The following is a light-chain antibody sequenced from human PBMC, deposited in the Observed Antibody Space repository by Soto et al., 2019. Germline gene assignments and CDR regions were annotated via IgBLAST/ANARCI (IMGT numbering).Light chain of an antibody. J-gene: IGLJ7*01. CDR1: SGHSSYA. V-gene: IGLV4-69*01. CDR2: LNNDGSH. Sequence: QAVVTQSPSASASLGASVKLTCTLSSGHSSYAIAWHQKQPGKGPRYLMDLNNDGSHTKGDGIPDRFSGSSSGADRHLIISSLQSEDEADYYCQTWGTGFQFFGGGTQLTVL. CDR3: QTWGTGFQF.